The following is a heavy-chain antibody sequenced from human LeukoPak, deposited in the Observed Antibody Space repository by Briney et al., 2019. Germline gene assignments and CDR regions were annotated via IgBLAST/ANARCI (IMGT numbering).Heavy chain of an antibody. J-gene: IGHJ6*03. CDR2: IYYSGST. V-gene: IGHV4-30-4*08. D-gene: IGHD2-2*01. Sequence: SQTLSLTCTVSGGSISSGDYDWSWIRQPPGKGLEWIGYIYYSGSTYYNPSLKSRVTISVDTSKNQFSLKLSSVTAADTAVYYCAREVSGVVVPAANYYYYMDVWGKGTTVTVSS. CDR1: GGSISSGDYD. CDR3: AREVSGVVVPAANYYYYMDV.